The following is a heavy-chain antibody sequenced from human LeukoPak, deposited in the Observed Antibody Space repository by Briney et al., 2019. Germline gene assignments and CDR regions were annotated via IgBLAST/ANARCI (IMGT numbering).Heavy chain of an antibody. CDR2: ISAYNGDT. J-gene: IGHJ4*02. Sequence: ASVTVSCTASGYTFTNYGVSWVRQAPGQGLEWVGWISAYNGDTKYAQKFQGRVTMTTDTSTSTACMEVRSLRSDDTAVYYCARDCPLGGGDCYSIRLLDNWGQGTLVTVSS. D-gene: IGHD2-21*02. V-gene: IGHV1-18*01. CDR1: GYTFTNYG. CDR3: ARDCPLGGGDCYSIRLLDN.